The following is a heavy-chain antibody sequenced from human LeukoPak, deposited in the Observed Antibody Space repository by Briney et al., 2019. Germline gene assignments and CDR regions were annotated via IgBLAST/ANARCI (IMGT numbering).Heavy chain of an antibody. J-gene: IGHJ4*02. CDR3: TRLGGGYGEWDN. V-gene: IGHV3-73*01. Sequence: GGSLRLSCAASGFTFSGSAMHWVRRASGKGLEWVGHIRSKANSYATAYAASVRGRFTISRDDSKNTAYLQMSSLKTEDTAVYYCTRLGGGYGEWDNWGQGTLVTVSS. D-gene: IGHD5-12*01. CDR1: GFTFSGSA. CDR2: IRSKANSYAT.